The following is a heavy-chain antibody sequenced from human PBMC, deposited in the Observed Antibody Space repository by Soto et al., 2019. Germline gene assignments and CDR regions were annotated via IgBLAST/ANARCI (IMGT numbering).Heavy chain of an antibody. CDR3: ARAGGTCGGGSLVHGYFSGMDM. J-gene: IGHJ6*02. Sequence: EVQLEESGGGLVQPGGSLRVSCAASGFTFSRFWMHWVRQAPGMGLVWVSRINSDGSDTNYADSVKGRFTISRDNAKNTLYLQMNSLRAVATAVYYCARAGGTCGGGSLVHGYFSGMDMGGQ. CDR2: INSDGSDT. D-gene: IGHD2-15*01. V-gene: IGHV3-74*01. CDR1: GFTFSRFW.